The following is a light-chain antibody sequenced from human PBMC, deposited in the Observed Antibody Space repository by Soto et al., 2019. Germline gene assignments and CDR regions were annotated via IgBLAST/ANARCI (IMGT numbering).Light chain of an antibody. V-gene: IGKV3-20*01. Sequence: EIVLTQSPGNLSLSPVERATLSCRASQSVSGSFLAWYQQKPGQAPRLLIYGASSRATGTPDRFSGSGSGTDFTLTISRLEPEDFAVYYCQQYGSSQITFGQGTRLEI. J-gene: IGKJ5*01. CDR1: QSVSGSF. CDR3: QQYGSSQIT. CDR2: GAS.